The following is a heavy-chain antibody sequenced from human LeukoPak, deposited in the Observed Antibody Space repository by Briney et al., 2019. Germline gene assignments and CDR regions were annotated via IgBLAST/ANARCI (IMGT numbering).Heavy chain of an antibody. CDR3: ARQATKITMIVVGFDY. V-gene: IGHV4-39*01. J-gene: IGHJ4*02. CDR2: IYYSGST. CDR1: GGSISSSSYY. Sequence: SETLSLTCTVSGGSISSSSYYWGWIRQPPGKGLEWIGSIYYSGSTYYNPSLTSRVTISVDTSKNQFSLKLSSVTAADTAVYYCARQATKITMIVVGFDYWGQGTLVTVSS. D-gene: IGHD3-22*01.